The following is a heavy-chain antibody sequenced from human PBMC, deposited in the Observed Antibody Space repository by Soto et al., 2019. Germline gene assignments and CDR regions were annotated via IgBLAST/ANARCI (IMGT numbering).Heavy chain of an antibody. CDR3: VREGIGTAYADS. J-gene: IGHJ4*02. CDR1: GFSFTDKA. D-gene: IGHD3-16*01. CDR2: INGGGTT. V-gene: IGHV3-23*01. Sequence: EVQLLESGGGLVQPGGSLRLSCAASGFSFTDKAMSRVRQSPEKGLEWVSAINGGGTTWYAASVKGRFTISRDNSQNTLFLQMHSLRLEDSAVYYCVREGIGTAYADSWGQGTLVTVSS.